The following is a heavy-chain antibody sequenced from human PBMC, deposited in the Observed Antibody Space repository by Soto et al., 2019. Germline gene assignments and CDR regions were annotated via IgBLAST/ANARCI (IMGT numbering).Heavy chain of an antibody. D-gene: IGHD2-8*02. CDR2: INMDGSST. CDR1: GFTFSNDW. CDR3: ARGPRGVYGNDY. V-gene: IGHV3-74*01. J-gene: IGHJ4*02. Sequence: EVQLVESGGGLVQPGGSLRLSCAASGFTFSNDWMHWVRQAAGKGLVWVSRINMDGSSTNYADSVKGRFTISIDNAQNTLYLQMHSLRVDDTALYFCARGPRGVYGNDYLGPGALVTVSS.